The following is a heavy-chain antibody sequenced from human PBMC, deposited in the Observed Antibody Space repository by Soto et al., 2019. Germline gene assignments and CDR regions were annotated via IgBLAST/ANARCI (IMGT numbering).Heavy chain of an antibody. CDR2: IDYSGRT. CDR1: GGSISSGGYY. Sequence: QVQLQESGPGLVKPSQTLSLTCTVAGGSISSGGYYWIWLIQHPGKGLEWIGYIDYSGRTYYNPSLKSRVTIAVDTSKNQLSLKLSSVTAADTAVYYCARAFDFWSGDPRAPYGGMDVWGQGTTVTVSS. CDR3: ARAFDFWSGDPRAPYGGMDV. D-gene: IGHD3-3*01. V-gene: IGHV4-31*03. J-gene: IGHJ6*02.